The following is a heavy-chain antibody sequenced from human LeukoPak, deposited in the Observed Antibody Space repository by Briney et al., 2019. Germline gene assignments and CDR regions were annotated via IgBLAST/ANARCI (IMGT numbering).Heavy chain of an antibody. Sequence: SETLSLTCAVSGYSISSGYYWGWIRQPPGKGLEWIGSIYHSGSTYYNPSLKSRVTISVDTSKNQFSLKLSSVTDADTAVYYCARVRYYYGSGTVRFDAFDIWGQGTMVTVSS. CDR1: GYSISSGYY. J-gene: IGHJ3*02. V-gene: IGHV4-38-2*01. CDR2: IYHSGST. CDR3: ARVRYYYGSGTVRFDAFDI. D-gene: IGHD3-10*01.